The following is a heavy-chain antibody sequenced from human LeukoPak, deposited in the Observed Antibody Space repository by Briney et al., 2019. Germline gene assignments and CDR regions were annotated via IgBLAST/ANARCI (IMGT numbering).Heavy chain of an antibody. CDR3: ARGLGYCTSTTCLLPFDY. CDR2: IYSGGST. J-gene: IGHJ4*02. CDR1: GFTVSTSF. Sequence: DPGGSLRLSCAASGFTVSTSFMTWVRQAPGKGLECVSVIYSGGSTYYADSVKGRFTVSRDNSKNTLYLQMNSLRAEDTAMYYCARGLGYCTSTTCLLPFDYWGQGTLVTVSS. V-gene: IGHV3-53*01. D-gene: IGHD2-8*01.